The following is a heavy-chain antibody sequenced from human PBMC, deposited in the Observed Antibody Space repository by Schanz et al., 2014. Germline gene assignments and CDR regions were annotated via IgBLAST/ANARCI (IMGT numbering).Heavy chain of an antibody. CDR1: SGSFSGYY. CDR2: INHSGST. CDR3: ARGPDSTSADVTRGRRRYYFDY. J-gene: IGHJ4*02. V-gene: IGHV4-34*01. Sequence: QVQLQQWGAGLLKPSETLSLSCAVYSGSFSGYYWSWIRQPPGKGLEWIGEINHSGSTNYNPSLKSRVPISVTTPKNQFPLKWRSVTAADTAVYYCARGPDSTSADVTRGRRRYYFDYWGQGTLVTVSS. D-gene: IGHD6-13*01.